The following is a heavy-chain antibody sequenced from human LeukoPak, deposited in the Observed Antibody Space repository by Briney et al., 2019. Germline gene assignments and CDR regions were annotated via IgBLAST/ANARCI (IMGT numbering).Heavy chain of an antibody. Sequence: PSETLSLTCTVSGGSISSSSYYWGWIRQPPGKGLEWIGSIYYSGSTYYNPSLKSRVTISVDTSKNQFSLKLSSVTAADTAVYYCASRYSSGWYGFFRQYYFDYWGQGTLVTVSS. V-gene: IGHV4-39*01. J-gene: IGHJ4*02. D-gene: IGHD6-19*01. CDR1: GGSISSSSYY. CDR2: IYYSGST. CDR3: ASRYSSGWYGFFRQYYFDY.